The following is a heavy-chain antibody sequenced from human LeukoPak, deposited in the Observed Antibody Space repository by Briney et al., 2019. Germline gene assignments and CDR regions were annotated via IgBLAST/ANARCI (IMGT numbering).Heavy chain of an antibody. CDR3: ARAYDFWSGYYKVYFDY. CDR1: GYTFTSYY. D-gene: IGHD3-3*01. V-gene: IGHV1-46*03. CDR2: INPSGGST. Sequence: GASVKVSCKASGYTFTSYYMHWVRQAPGQGLEWMGIINPSGGSTSYAQKLQGRVTMTRDTSTSTVYMELSSLRSEDTAVYYCARAYDFWSGYYKVYFDYWGQGTLVTVSS. J-gene: IGHJ4*02.